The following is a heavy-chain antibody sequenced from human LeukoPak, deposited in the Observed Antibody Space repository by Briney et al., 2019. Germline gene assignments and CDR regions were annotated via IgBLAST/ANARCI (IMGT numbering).Heavy chain of an antibody. V-gene: IGHV4-61*02. CDR1: GGSISSSNYY. J-gene: IGHJ3*02. Sequence: PSQTLSLTCTVSGGSISSSNYYWSWIRQPAGKGLEWIGRIYTSGSTKYNPSLKSRVTISVDTSKNQFSLKLSSVTAADTAVYYCARHGFTTPAFDIWGQGTMVTVSS. CDR2: IYTSGST. CDR3: ARHGFTTPAFDI. D-gene: IGHD3-22*01.